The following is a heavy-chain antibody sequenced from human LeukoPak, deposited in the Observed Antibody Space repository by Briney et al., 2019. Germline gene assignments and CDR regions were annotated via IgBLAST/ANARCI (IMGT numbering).Heavy chain of an antibody. CDR3: ARDRPDCSSTSCYISYYYYGMDV. Sequence: SETLSLTCTVSGGSISNYYWSWIRQPAGKGLEWIGRISSSGSTNYNPSLKSRVTMSVDSSKDHFSLKLSSVTAADTAVYYCARDRPDCSSTSCYISYYYYGMDVWGQGTTVTVSS. CDR1: GGSISNYY. CDR2: ISSSGST. V-gene: IGHV4-4*07. D-gene: IGHD2-2*02. J-gene: IGHJ6*02.